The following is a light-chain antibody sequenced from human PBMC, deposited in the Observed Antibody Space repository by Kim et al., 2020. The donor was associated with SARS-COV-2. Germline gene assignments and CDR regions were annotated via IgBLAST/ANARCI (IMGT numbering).Light chain of an antibody. Sequence: QPVLTQPPSASASLGASVTLTCTLSSAYSNYKVDWYQQRPGKGPRFVMRVGTGGIVGSKGDGIPDRFSVLGSGLNRYLTIKNIQEEDESDYHCGADHGSGSNFVFVVFGGGTKLTVL. CDR3: GADHGSGSNFVFVV. V-gene: IGLV9-49*01. J-gene: IGLJ2*01. CDR1: SAYSNYK. CDR2: VGTGGIVG.